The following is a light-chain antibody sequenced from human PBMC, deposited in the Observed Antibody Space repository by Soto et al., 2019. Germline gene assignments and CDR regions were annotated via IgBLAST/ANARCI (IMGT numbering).Light chain of an antibody. V-gene: IGLV1-44*01. CDR1: SSNIGSNT. J-gene: IGLJ1*01. CDR2: DND. Sequence: QSVVTQPPSASGTPGQMVTISASGSSSNIGSNTVSWYQQVPGTAPKLLIYDNDERPSGVPGRFSGSKSGTSASLAISGLQSEDEADYYCATWDDSRNGYVFGPGTKVTVL. CDR3: ATWDDSRNGYV.